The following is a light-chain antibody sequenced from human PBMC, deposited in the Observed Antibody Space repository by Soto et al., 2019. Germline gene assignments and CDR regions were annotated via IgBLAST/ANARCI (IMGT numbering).Light chain of an antibody. Sequence: EIVMTQSPATLSVSPGEKATLSCRASQSVSSNLAWYKQKPGQAPRLLIYGASTRATGIPARFSGSGSGTEFTLTISSLQSEDFAVYYCQQYNNWPPVTFGQGTKVDIK. J-gene: IGKJ1*01. CDR1: QSVSSN. CDR3: QQYNNWPPVT. V-gene: IGKV3-15*01. CDR2: GAS.